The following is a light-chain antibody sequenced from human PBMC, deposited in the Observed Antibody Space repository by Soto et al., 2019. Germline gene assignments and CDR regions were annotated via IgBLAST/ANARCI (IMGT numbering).Light chain of an antibody. Sequence: DSQMTQSPSSLSASVGDRVTITCRASQSISSYLNWYQQKPGKAPKILIYAASSLQSGIPSRFSGSGSGTDFTLTISSLQPEDFANYYCQQRYSTPFTFGPGTKVDIK. J-gene: IGKJ3*01. CDR2: AAS. CDR3: QQRYSTPFT. CDR1: QSISSY. V-gene: IGKV1-39*01.